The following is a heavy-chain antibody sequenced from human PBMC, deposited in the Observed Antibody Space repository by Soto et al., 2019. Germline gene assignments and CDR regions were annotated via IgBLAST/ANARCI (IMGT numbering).Heavy chain of an antibody. CDR2: ISGSGGST. V-gene: IGHV3-23*01. CDR1: GFTFSSYA. J-gene: IGHJ6*02. CDR3: ASRRLYSSSWYNYYYGMDV. D-gene: IGHD6-13*01. Sequence: PGGSLRLSCAASGFTFSSYAMSWVRQAPGKGLEWVSAISGSGGSTYYADSVKGRFTISRDNSKNTLYLQMNSLRAEDTAVYYCASRRLYSSSWYNYYYGMDVWGQGTTVTVSS.